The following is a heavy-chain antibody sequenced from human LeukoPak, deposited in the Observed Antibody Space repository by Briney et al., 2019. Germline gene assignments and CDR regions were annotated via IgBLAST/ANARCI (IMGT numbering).Heavy chain of an antibody. CDR2: ISYDGSNK. CDR3: ARGMKYNYYYYGMDV. J-gene: IGHJ6*02. D-gene: IGHD1-1*01. Sequence: GGSLRLSCAASGFTFSSYAMHWVRQAPGKGLEWVAVISYDGSNKYYADSVKGRFTISRDNSKNTLYLQMNSLRAEDTAVYYCARGMKYNYYYYGMDVWGQGTTVTVSS. CDR1: GFTFSSYA. V-gene: IGHV3-30*04.